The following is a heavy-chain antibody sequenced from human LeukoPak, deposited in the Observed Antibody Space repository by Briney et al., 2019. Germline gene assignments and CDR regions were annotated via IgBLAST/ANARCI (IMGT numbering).Heavy chain of an antibody. CDR1: GGSIRSSSYY. CDR2: IYYSGST. J-gene: IGHJ3*02. V-gene: IGHV4-39*01. CDR3: ARHEEYSSSSDAYDI. Sequence: SETLSLTCTASGGSIRSSSYYWGWIRQSPGKGLELIGSIYYSGSTYYNPSLKSRVTISVDTSKNQFSLKLSSVTAADTAVYYCARHEEYSSSSDAYDIWGQGTMVTVSS. D-gene: IGHD6-6*01.